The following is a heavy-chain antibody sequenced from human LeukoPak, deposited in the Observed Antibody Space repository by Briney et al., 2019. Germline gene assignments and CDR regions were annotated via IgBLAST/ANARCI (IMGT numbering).Heavy chain of an antibody. CDR2: ISSSGSTI. J-gene: IGHJ4*02. D-gene: IGHD5-12*01. Sequence: PGGSLRLSCAASGFAFSSYEMNWVRQAPGKGLEWVSYISSSGSTIYYADSVKGRFTISRDNAKNSLYLQMNNLRAEDTAVYYCARDGYSGYDSFDYWGQGTLVTVSS. CDR3: ARDGYSGYDSFDY. CDR1: GFAFSSYE. V-gene: IGHV3-48*03.